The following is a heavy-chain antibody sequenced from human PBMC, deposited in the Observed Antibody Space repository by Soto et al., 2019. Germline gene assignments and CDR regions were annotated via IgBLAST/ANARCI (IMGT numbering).Heavy chain of an antibody. J-gene: IGHJ2*01. V-gene: IGHV1-69*01. CDR3: ARDGYGGNPSWWYFDL. CDR1: GGTFSSYA. D-gene: IGHD2-15*01. Sequence: QVQLVQSGAEVKKPGSSVKVSCKASGGTFSSYAISWVRQAPGQGLEWMGGIIPIFGTANYAQKFQGRVTITADESTSTAYKELSSLRSEDTAVYYCARDGYGGNPSWWYFDLWGRGTLVTVSS. CDR2: IIPIFGTA.